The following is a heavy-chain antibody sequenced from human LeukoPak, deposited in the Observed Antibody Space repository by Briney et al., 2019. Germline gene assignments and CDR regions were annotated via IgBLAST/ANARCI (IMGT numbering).Heavy chain of an antibody. D-gene: IGHD3-10*01. J-gene: IGHJ1*01. CDR1: GFTFSSYG. CDR3: ARLHGSGIFQH. Sequence: GALRLSCAASGFTFSSYGMNWVRQAPGKGLEWVSSISSSSSYIYYADSVKGRFTISRDNAKNSLYLQMNSLRAEDTAVYYCARLHGSGIFQHWGQGTLVTVSS. V-gene: IGHV3-21*01. CDR2: ISSSSSYI.